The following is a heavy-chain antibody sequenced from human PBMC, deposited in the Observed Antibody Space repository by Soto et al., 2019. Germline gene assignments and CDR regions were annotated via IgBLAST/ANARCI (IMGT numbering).Heavy chain of an antibody. CDR3: AKDRNDFWSGYPNYYYYGMDV. Sequence: PGGSLRLSCAASGFTFSSYGMHWVRQAPGKGLEWVAVISYDGSNKYYADSVKGRFTISRDNSKNTLYLQMNSLRAEDTAVYYCAKDRNDFWSGYPNYYYYGMDVWGQGTTVTVSS. J-gene: IGHJ6*02. V-gene: IGHV3-30*18. CDR1: GFTFSSYG. D-gene: IGHD3-3*01. CDR2: ISYDGSNK.